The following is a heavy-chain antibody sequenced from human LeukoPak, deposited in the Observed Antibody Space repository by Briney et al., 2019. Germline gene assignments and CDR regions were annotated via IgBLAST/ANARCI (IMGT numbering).Heavy chain of an antibody. Sequence: SGGSLRLSCAASGFTFDDYGISWVRQAPGKGLEWVSGINWNGGSTGYADSVKGRFTISRDNAKNSLYLQMNSLRAQDTALYYCARDRPPYYDFWSGYGNWFDPWGQGTLVTVSS. CDR1: GFTFDDYG. J-gene: IGHJ5*02. D-gene: IGHD3-3*01. CDR3: ARDRPPYYDFWSGYGNWFDP. V-gene: IGHV3-20*04. CDR2: INWNGGST.